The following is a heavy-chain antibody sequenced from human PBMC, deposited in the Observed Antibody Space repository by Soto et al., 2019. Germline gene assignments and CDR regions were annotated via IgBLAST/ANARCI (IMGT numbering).Heavy chain of an antibody. CDR2: ISYDGSNK. J-gene: IGHJ6*03. CDR1: GFTFSSYG. D-gene: IGHD2-2*01. CDR3: AKDGEYQLLNVHDYYYMDV. Sequence: GGSLRLSCAASGFTFSSYGMHWVRQAPGKGLEWVAVISYDGSNKYYADSVKGRFTISRDNSKNTLYLQMNSLRAEDTAVYYCAKDGEYQLLNVHDYYYMDVWGKGTTVTVSS. V-gene: IGHV3-30*18.